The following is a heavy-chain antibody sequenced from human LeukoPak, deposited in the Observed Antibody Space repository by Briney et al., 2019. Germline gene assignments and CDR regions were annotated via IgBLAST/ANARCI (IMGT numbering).Heavy chain of an antibody. Sequence: PSETLSLTCNVSGGSISSYYWSWILQSPGKGLEWIGYIYHSGNTNYNPSLKSRVIISLDTSKNQFSLNLNSVTAADTAVYYCARTVRWLLSAHYGMDVWGQGTTVIVSS. CDR3: ARTVRWLLSAHYGMDV. J-gene: IGHJ6*02. V-gene: IGHV4-59*01. CDR2: IYHSGNT. CDR1: GGSISSYY. D-gene: IGHD3-3*01.